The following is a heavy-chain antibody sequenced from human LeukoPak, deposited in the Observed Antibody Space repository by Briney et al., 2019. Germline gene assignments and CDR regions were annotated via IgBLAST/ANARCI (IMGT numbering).Heavy chain of an antibody. D-gene: IGHD1/OR15-1a*01. V-gene: IGHV4-34*01. CDR3: AKQPHAFDNWFDP. Sequence: SETLSLTCVVYGGSFSGNYCNWARQPPGKGLEWMGKISHSGATNNGTASNNPSLKSRVTISADTSKNQFSLNLTSVTAADTAVYYCAKQPHAFDNWFDPWGQGTLVTVSS. CDR2: ISHSGAT. CDR1: GGSFSGNY. J-gene: IGHJ5*02.